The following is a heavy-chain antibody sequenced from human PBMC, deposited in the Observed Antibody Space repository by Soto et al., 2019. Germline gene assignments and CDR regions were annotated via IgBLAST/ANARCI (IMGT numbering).Heavy chain of an antibody. D-gene: IGHD6-13*01. J-gene: IGHJ4*02. Sequence: VGSLRLSCAASGFTFSNAWMSWVRQAPGKGLEWVGRIKSKTDGGTTDYAAPVKGRFTISRDDTKNTLYLQMNSLKTEDTAVYYYTTDWSQQLAFDYWGQGTLVTVSS. CDR2: IKSKTDGGTT. CDR1: GFTFSNAW. CDR3: TTDWSQQLAFDY. V-gene: IGHV3-15*01.